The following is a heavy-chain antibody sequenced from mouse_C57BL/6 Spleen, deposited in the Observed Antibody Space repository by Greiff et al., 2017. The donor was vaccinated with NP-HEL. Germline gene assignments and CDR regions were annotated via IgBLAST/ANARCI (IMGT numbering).Heavy chain of an antibody. CDR1: GYSITSGYY. Sequence: EVKLLESGPGLVKPSQSLSLTCSVTGYSITSGYYWNWIRQFPGNKLEWMGYISYDGSNNYNPSLKNRISITRDTSKNQFFLKLNSVTTEDTATYYCARGDYDYDGGAMDYWGQGTSVTVSS. CDR3: ARGDYDYDGGAMDY. D-gene: IGHD2-4*01. V-gene: IGHV3-6*01. J-gene: IGHJ4*01. CDR2: ISYDGSN.